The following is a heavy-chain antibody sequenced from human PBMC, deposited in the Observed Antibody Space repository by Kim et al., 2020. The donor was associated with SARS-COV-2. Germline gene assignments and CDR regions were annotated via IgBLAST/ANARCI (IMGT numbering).Heavy chain of an antibody. CDR3: AGYRNHPGGVLWFRDDAFDI. V-gene: IGHV4-59*13. D-gene: IGHD3-10*01. CDR2: IYYSGST. J-gene: IGHJ3*02. CDR1: GGSISSYY. Sequence: SQTLSLTCTVSGGSISSYYWSWIRQPPGKGLEWIGYIYYSGSTNYNPSLKSRVTISVDTSKNQFSLKLSSVTAADTAVYYCAGYRNHPGGVLWFRDDAFDIWGQGTMVTVSS.